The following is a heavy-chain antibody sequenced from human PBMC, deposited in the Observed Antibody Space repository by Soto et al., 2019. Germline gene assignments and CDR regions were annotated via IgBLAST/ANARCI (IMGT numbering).Heavy chain of an antibody. J-gene: IGHJ6*02. CDR3: ARPNCSSTSCRAYYYGMDV. V-gene: IGHV5-10-1*01. Sequence: GEPLKISCKGSGYSFTRYWISWVRQMPGKGLEWMGRIDPSDSYTNYSPSFQGHVTISADKSISTAYLQWSSLKASDTAMYYCARPNCSSTSCRAYYYGMDVWGQGTTVTVSS. CDR1: GYSFTRYW. D-gene: IGHD2-2*01. CDR2: IDPSDSYT.